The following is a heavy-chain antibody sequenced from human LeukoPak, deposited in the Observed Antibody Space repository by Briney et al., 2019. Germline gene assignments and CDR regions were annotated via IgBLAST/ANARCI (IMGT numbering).Heavy chain of an antibody. CDR1: GYTFTSYY. D-gene: IGHD1-26*01. J-gene: IGHJ4*02. CDR2: INPSGGST. CDR3: ARAPRQSPDSGSYWGDY. Sequence: ASVKVSCKASGYTFTSYYMHWVRQAPGQGLEWMGIINPSGGSTSYAQKFQGRVTMTRDTSTSTVYMELSSLRSEDTAVYYCARAPRQSPDSGSYWGDYWGQGTLVTVSS. V-gene: IGHV1-46*01.